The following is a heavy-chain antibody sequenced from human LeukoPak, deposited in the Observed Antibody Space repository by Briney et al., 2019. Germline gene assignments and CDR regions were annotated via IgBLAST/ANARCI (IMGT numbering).Heavy chain of an antibody. J-gene: IGHJ3*02. Sequence: ASVKVSCKVSGYTLTELSMHWVRQAPGKGLEWMGGFDPEDGETIYAQKFQGRVTMTEDTSTDTAYMELSSLRAEDTAVYYCATSYDSSGYYYDAFDIWGQGRMVTVSS. CDR2: FDPEDGET. V-gene: IGHV1-24*01. CDR1: GYTLTELS. CDR3: ATSYDSSGYYYDAFDI. D-gene: IGHD3-22*01.